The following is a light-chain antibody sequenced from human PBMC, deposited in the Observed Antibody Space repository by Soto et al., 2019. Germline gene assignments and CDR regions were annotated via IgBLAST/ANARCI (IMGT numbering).Light chain of an antibody. CDR1: SSDVGGYNY. J-gene: IGLJ1*01. CDR3: SSYTSTSTPLV. V-gene: IGLV2-14*01. Sequence: ALPQPASVSGSPGQSITISCTVTSSDVGGYNYVSWYQQHPGKAPKLMVYEVSNRPSGVSNRFSGAKSGNTASLTISGLQAEDEADYYCSSYTSTSTPLVFGTGTKVTVL. CDR2: EVS.